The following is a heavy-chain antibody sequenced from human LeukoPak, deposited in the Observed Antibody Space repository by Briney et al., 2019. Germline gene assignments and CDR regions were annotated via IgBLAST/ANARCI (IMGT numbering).Heavy chain of an antibody. J-gene: IGHJ4*02. V-gene: IGHV3-21*01. CDR1: GFTFSSYS. CDR2: ISSSSSYI. Sequence: GGSLRLSCAASGFTFSSYSMNWVRQAPGNGLEWVSSISSSSSYIYYADSVKGRFTISRDNAKNSLYLQMNSLRAEDTAVYYCARVAGSWYAWGFDYWGQGTLVTVSS. CDR3: ARVAGSWYAWGFDY. D-gene: IGHD6-13*01.